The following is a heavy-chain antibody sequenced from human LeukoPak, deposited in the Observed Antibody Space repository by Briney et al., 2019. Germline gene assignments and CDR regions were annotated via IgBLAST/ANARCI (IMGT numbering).Heavy chain of an antibody. CDR1: GFTISTYG. V-gene: IGHV3-23*01. Sequence: GGSLRLSCAASGFTISTYGMSWVRQAPGKGLEWVSSISGGTTYFTDSVKGRFTISRDNSKNTVSLQMSSLRAGDTAVYYCAKSVFHSGNYWGQGTLVTVSS. CDR2: ISGGTT. D-gene: IGHD3-10*01. J-gene: IGHJ4*02. CDR3: AKSVFHSGNY.